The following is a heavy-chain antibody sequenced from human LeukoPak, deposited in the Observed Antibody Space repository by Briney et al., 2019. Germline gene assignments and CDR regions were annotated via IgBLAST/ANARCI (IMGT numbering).Heavy chain of an antibody. CDR1: GGSVSSGSYY. Sequence: SETLSLTCTVSGGSVSSGSYYWGWLRQPPGKGLEWIGYIFYSGSTNYNPSLKSRVTISVVTSKNQFSLKLSSVTAADTAVYYCAGGQRQYGYGYYLDYWGQGTLVTVSS. V-gene: IGHV4-61*01. CDR3: AGGQRQYGYGYYLDY. J-gene: IGHJ4*02. CDR2: IFYSGST. D-gene: IGHD5-18*01.